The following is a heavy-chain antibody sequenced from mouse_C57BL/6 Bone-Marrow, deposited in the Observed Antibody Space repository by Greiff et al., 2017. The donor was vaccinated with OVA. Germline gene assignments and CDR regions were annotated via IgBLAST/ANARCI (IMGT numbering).Heavy chain of an antibody. Sequence: EVQLQQSGAELVRPGASVKLSCTASGFNIKDDYMHWVKQRPEQGLEWIGWIDPENGDPEYASKFQGKATITADTSSNTAYLQRSSLTSEDTAVYYCTSYGNFDDWGQGTTLTVSS. CDR2: IDPENGDP. D-gene: IGHD2-1*01. CDR3: TSYGNFDD. V-gene: IGHV14-4*01. CDR1: GFNIKDDY. J-gene: IGHJ2*01.